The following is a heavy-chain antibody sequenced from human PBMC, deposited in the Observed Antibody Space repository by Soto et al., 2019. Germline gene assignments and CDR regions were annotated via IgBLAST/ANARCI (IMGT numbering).Heavy chain of an antibody. V-gene: IGHV1-18*01. CDR3: ARGGLYISSYYYMDV. J-gene: IGHJ6*03. CDR1: GYTFNTHG. CDR2: ISAHNDNT. D-gene: IGHD3-3*01. Sequence: QVQLVQSGAEVKKPGASVKVSCKASGYTFNTHGISWGRQAPGQGLEWMGWISAHNDNTNYAQKLQGRVTMTTETSTNTAYMELRSLTSDDTAVYYCARGGLYISSYYYMDVWGKGTTVTVSS.